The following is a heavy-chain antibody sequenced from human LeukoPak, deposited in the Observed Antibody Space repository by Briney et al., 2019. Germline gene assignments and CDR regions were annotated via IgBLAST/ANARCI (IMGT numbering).Heavy chain of an antibody. D-gene: IGHD5-24*01. CDR1: GSTFSSYG. CDR3: AKDGATGELPRYFDY. V-gene: IGHV3-30*18. CDR2: ISYDGSNK. J-gene: IGHJ4*02. Sequence: GGSLRLSCAASGSTFSSYGMHWVRQAPGKGLEWVAVISYDGSNKYYADSVKGRFTISRDNSKNTLYLQMNSLRAEDTAVYYCAKDGATGELPRYFDYWGQGTLVTVSS.